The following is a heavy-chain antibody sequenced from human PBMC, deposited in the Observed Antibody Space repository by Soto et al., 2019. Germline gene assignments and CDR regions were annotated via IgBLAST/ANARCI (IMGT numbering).Heavy chain of an antibody. CDR1: GGTFSSYA. V-gene: IGHV1-69*01. CDR2: IIPIFGTA. J-gene: IGHJ5*02. D-gene: IGHD3-3*02. Sequence: QVQLVQSGAELKTPGSSVKVSCKSSGGTFSSYAIIWVRQAPGPGLEWMGGIIPIFGTANYAQKSQGRVTINADESKSTAYMELSSLRSEDTAVYYCARAFVGEEAWFDPWGQGTLVTVSS. CDR3: ARAFVGEEAWFDP.